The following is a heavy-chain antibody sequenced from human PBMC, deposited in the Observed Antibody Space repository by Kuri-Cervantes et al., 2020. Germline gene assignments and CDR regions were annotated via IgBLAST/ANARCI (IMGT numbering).Heavy chain of an antibody. CDR2: ISAYNGNT. CDR3: AKDVEQLVETYYFDY. V-gene: IGHV1-18*01. J-gene: IGHJ4*02. D-gene: IGHD6-6*01. Sequence: ASVKVSCKASGYTFTSYGSSWVRQAPGQGLEWMGWISAYNGNTNYAQKLQGRVTMTKDTSTSTAYMELRSLRSDDTAVYYCAKDVEQLVETYYFDYWGQGTLVTVSS. CDR1: GYTFTSYG.